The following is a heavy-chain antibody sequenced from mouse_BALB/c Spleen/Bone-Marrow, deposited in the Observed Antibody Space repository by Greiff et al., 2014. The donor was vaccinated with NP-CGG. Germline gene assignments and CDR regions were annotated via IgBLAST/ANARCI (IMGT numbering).Heavy chain of an antibody. CDR2: IYPSDSYT. Sequence: QVQLKESGAELVRPGASVKVSCKASGYTFTSYWINWVKQKPGQGLEWIGNIYPSDSYTNYNQNFKDKATLTVDKSSSTAYMQLSSPTSEDSAVYYCTRQYGNHYAMDYWGQGTSVTVSS. CDR1: GYTFTSYW. V-gene: IGHV1S126*01. CDR3: TRQYGNHYAMDY. D-gene: IGHD2-10*02. J-gene: IGHJ4*01.